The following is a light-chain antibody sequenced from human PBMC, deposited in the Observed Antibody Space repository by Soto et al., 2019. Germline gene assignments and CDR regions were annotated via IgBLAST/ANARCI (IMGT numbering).Light chain of an antibody. CDR2: HAS. J-gene: IGKJ3*01. Sequence: EVVLTQSPATLSLSPGETATLSCRASQSFGSSLAWYQQKPSQAPRLLIHHASTRAAGIPARFSGSGSGTDFSLTISSLEPEDFGVYYWHQRGIWPHTFGPGTKVDIK. V-gene: IGKV3-11*01. CDR3: HQRGIWPHT. CDR1: QSFGSS.